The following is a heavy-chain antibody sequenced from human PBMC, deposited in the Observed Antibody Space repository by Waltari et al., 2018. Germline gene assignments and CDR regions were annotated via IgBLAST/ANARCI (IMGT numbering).Heavy chain of an antibody. Sequence: EVQLVESGGGLVQPGGSLRLSCAASGFTFSSYEMNWVRQAPGKGLEWVSYISSSVSTIYYADSVKGRFTISRDNAKNSLYLQMNSLRSEDTAVYYCARERGASYGVFDYWGQGTLVTVSS. CDR2: ISSSVSTI. V-gene: IGHV3-48*03. CDR1: GFTFSSYE. D-gene: IGHD5-18*01. J-gene: IGHJ4*02. CDR3: ARERGASYGVFDY.